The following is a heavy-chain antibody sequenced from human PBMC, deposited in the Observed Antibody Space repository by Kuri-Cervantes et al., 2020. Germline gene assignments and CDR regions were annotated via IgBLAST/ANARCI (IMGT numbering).Heavy chain of an antibody. J-gene: IGHJ4*02. CDR3: ARIGYSSGWTNFDY. CDR2: ISYDGSNK. CDR1: GFTFSSYA. V-gene: IGHV3-30-3*01. D-gene: IGHD6-19*01. Sequence: GESLKISCAASGFTFSSYAMHWVRQAPGKGLEWVAVISYDGSNKYYADSVKGRLTISRDNAKNSLYLQMNSLRAEDTAVYYCARIGYSSGWTNFDYWGQGTLVTVSS.